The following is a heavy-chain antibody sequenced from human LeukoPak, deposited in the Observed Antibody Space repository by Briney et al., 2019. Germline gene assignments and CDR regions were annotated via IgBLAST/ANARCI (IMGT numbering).Heavy chain of an antibody. J-gene: IGHJ4*02. Sequence: ASVKVSCKASGYTFTDYGITWVRQAPGPGLEWMGWINAYNGNTDYAQKLQGRVTMTTDTSTSTAYMELRSLTSDDTAVYFCARLSPWGVVVASRNPSDYWGQGTLVTVSS. CDR1: GYTFTDYG. D-gene: IGHD6-19*01. CDR2: INAYNGNT. V-gene: IGHV1-18*01. CDR3: ARLSPWGVVVASRNPSDY.